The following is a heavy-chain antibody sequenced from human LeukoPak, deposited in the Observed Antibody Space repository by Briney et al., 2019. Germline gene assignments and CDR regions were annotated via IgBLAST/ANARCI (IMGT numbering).Heavy chain of an antibody. D-gene: IGHD4-11*01. CDR2: IQYDGNYK. Sequence: GGSLRLSCAASGFTFSNYAMQWVRQAPGKGLEWRAFIQYDGNYKFYADSVKGRFTISRYNSKNTLYLLMNSLRADDTAVYYCARGQHRWDYSHNLMSFWGQGTLVTVSS. J-gene: IGHJ3*01. CDR3: ARGQHRWDYSHNLMSF. V-gene: IGHV3-30*02. CDR1: GFTFSNYA.